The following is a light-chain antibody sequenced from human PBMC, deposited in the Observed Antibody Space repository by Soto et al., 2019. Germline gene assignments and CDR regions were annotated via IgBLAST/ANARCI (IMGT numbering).Light chain of an antibody. Sequence: DIQMTQSPSTLSASVGDRVTITCRASESISLWLAWFQQKPGKAPKLLIYKASTLASDVPSRFSGSGSGTEFTLTIRSLQPDDFAVYYCQHYNSFPYTFGQGTKVDI. V-gene: IGKV1-5*03. CDR2: KAS. CDR1: ESISLW. CDR3: QHYNSFPYT. J-gene: IGKJ2*01.